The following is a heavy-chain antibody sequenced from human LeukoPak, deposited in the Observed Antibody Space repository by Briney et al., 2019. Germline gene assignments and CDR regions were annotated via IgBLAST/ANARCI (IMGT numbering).Heavy chain of an antibody. CDR1: GFTFSSYA. CDR3: ARDSHYGGNSNAFDI. V-gene: IGHV3-30-3*01. CDR2: IAYDGSNK. Sequence: PGGSLRLSCAASGFTFSSYAMHWVRQAPGKGLEWAAIIAYDGSNKYYADSVKGRFTISRDNSKNTLYLQMNSLRAEDTAVYYCARDSHYGGNSNAFDIWGQGTMVTVSS. D-gene: IGHD4-23*01. J-gene: IGHJ3*02.